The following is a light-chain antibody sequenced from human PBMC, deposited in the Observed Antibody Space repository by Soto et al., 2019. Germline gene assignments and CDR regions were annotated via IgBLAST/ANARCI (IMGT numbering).Light chain of an antibody. V-gene: IGLV2-8*01. CDR3: SSYAVDSFYV. J-gene: IGLJ1*01. CDR1: SSDVGAFNF. CDR2: QVT. Sequence: QPVLTQPPSASGSPGQSVTISCTGTSSDVGAFNFVSWYQQHPGKAPKLMIYQVTKRPSGVPDRFSASKSGNTASLTVSGLQAEDEADYYCSSYAVDSFYVFGTGTKVTVL.